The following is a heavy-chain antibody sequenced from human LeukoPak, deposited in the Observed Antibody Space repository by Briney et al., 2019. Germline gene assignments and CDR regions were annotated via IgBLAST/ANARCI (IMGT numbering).Heavy chain of an antibody. CDR2: IYPGDSDT. D-gene: IGHD3-16*02. CDR1: GYSFTSYW. Sequence: GESLKISCKGSGYSFTSYWIGWVRQLPGKGLEWMGIIYPGDSDTRYSPSFQGQVTISAYKSISTAYLQWSSLKASDIAMYYCARHPTRRQAFGGVITRLPDYWGQGTLVTVSS. CDR3: ARHPTRRQAFGGVITRLPDY. V-gene: IGHV5-51*01. J-gene: IGHJ4*02.